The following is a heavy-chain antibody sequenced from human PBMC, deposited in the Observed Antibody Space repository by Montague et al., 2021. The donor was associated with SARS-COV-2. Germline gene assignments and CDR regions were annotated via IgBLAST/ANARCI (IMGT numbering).Heavy chain of an antibody. D-gene: IGHD3-22*01. CDR1: GGSISSYY. J-gene: IGHJ3*02. V-gene: IGHV4-59*01. CDR2: IYYSGST. Sequence: SETLSLTCTVSGGSISSYYWRWIRQPPGKGLEWIGYIYYSGSTNXNPSLKSRVTISVDTSKNQFSLKLSSVTAADTAVYYCARGGYYDYAFDIWGQGTMVTVSS. CDR3: ARGGYYDYAFDI.